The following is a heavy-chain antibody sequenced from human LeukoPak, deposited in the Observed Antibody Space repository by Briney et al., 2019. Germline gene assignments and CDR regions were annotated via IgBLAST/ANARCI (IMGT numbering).Heavy chain of an antibody. D-gene: IGHD3-10*01. V-gene: IGHV1-18*01. J-gene: IGHJ6*02. CDR3: ARDRDRRWFGEFSVYYGMDV. CDR2: ISAYNGNT. CDR1: GYTFTSYG. Sequence: ASVKVSCKASGYTFTSYGIRWVRQAPGQRLEWLGWISAYNGNTNYAQKLQGRVTMTTDTSTSTAYMELRSLRSDDTAVYYCARDRDRRWFGEFSVYYGMDVWGQGTTVTVSS.